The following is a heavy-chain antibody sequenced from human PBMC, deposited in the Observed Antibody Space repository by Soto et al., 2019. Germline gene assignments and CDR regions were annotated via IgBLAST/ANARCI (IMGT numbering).Heavy chain of an antibody. V-gene: IGHV2-5*01. CDR1: GFSLSTSGVG. Sequence: SGPTLVNPTQTLTLTCTFSGFSLSTSGVGVGWIRQPPGKALEWLALIYWNDDKRYSPSLKSRLTITKDTSKNQVVLTMTNMDPVDTAKYYCAQSDYGDYRRDEYYFDYWGQGTLGTGS. CDR3: AQSDYGDYRRDEYYFDY. D-gene: IGHD4-17*01. J-gene: IGHJ4*02. CDR2: IYWNDDK.